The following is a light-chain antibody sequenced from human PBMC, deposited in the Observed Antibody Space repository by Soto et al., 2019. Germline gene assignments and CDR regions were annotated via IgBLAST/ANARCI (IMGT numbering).Light chain of an antibody. CDR3: QQYYSPPPT. J-gene: IGKJ1*01. Sequence: DIVMTQSPDSLAVSLGERATINCKPSQSVLYSSNNKNYLAWYQQKPGQPPKLLIYWASTRESGVPDRFSGSGSGTDFTLTISSLQAEDVAVYYCQQYYSPPPTFGQGTKVEIK. CDR2: WAS. CDR1: QSVLYSSNNKNY. V-gene: IGKV4-1*01.